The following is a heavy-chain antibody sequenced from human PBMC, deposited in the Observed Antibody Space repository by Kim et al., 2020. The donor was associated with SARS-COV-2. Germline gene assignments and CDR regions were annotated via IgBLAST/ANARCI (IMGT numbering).Heavy chain of an antibody. J-gene: IGHJ5*01. CDR2: ISWFNSNA. CDR1: GYPFSSFA. CDR3: ARSMFDYSWGTALKKEYS. D-gene: IGHD3-16*01. Sequence: ASVKVSCKTSGYPFSSFAITWVRQAPGQGLEWMGWISWFNSNANYTEKFQGRLTLTADITTSTASMDLRILRSDYTAVYSCARSMFDYSWGTALKKEYSW. V-gene: IGHV1-18*01.